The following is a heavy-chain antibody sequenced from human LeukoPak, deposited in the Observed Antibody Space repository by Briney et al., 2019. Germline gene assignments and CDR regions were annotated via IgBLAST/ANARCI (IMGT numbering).Heavy chain of an antibody. V-gene: IGHV3-30*04. J-gene: IGHJ3*02. Sequence: GGTLRLSCAASGFTFSSYAMHWVRQAPGKGLEWVAFISYDGSNKYYADSVKCRFTISRDNSKSTLYLQMNSLRAADTAVSYCARSPYSSSWYGAFDIWGQGTMVTVSS. CDR1: GFTFSSYA. CDR3: ARSPYSSSWYGAFDI. D-gene: IGHD6-13*01. CDR2: ISYDGSNK.